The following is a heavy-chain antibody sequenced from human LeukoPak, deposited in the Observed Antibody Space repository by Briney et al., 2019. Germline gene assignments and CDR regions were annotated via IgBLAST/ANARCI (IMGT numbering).Heavy chain of an antibody. CDR3: AREVVVRGVKYHAMGG. D-gene: IGHD3-10*01. CDR2: IWYDGSNE. J-gene: IGHJ6*02. V-gene: IGHV3-33*01. Sequence: PGGSLRLSCAASGFTFSVYGMHWVRQAPGKGLEWVAVIWYDGSNEYYLDSVKGRFTISRDNSKNTLYLQMNSLTAEDTAVYYCAREVVVRGVKYHAMGGWGQGTTVTGSS. CDR1: GFTFSVYG.